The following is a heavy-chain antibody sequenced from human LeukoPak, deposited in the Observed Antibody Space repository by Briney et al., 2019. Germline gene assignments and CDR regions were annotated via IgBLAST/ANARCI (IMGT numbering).Heavy chain of an antibody. J-gene: IGHJ4*02. D-gene: IGHD3-22*01. CDR3: AIFPYYFDSRGYYRDG. CDR2: ISYDGSNK. Sequence: GSLKLSCAASGFTFSSYGIHWVRQAPGKGLEGVAVISYDGSNKYYADSVKGRFTISRDNSKNTLFLQMSSLRSEDTALYYCAIFPYYFDSRGYYRDGWGQGTLVTVSS. CDR1: GFTFSSYG. V-gene: IGHV3-30*03.